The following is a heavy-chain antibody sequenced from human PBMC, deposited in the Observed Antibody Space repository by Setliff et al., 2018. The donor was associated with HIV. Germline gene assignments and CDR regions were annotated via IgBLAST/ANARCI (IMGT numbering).Heavy chain of an antibody. CDR3: ARDCTSTTCQRHYYYAMDV. CDR1: GYFTGYY. CDR2: VDPEDGET. J-gene: IGHJ6*02. V-gene: IGHV1-69-2*01. D-gene: IGHD2-2*01. Sequence: VKVSCKASGYFTGYYLHWVRQAPGQGLEWVGRVDPEDGETIYAEKFQGRVTITADTSTDTAYMELSSLRSEDTAVYYCARDCTSTTCQRHYYYAMDVWGQGTTVTVSS.